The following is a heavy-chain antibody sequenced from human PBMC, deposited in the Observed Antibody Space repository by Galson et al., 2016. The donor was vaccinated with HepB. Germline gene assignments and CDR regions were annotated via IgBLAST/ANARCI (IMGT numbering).Heavy chain of an antibody. Sequence: SLRLSCATSGFTFGSVWMSWVRQASGKGLEWVANIKPDGSEGYYVDSLKGRFTISRDNARNSLYLQMNSLRAEDTAVYYCALYYYDSSGFVEYFQHWGQGTRVTVSS. CDR3: ALYYYDSSGFVEYFQH. D-gene: IGHD3-22*01. CDR2: IKPDGSEG. V-gene: IGHV3-7*03. J-gene: IGHJ1*01. CDR1: GFTFGSVW.